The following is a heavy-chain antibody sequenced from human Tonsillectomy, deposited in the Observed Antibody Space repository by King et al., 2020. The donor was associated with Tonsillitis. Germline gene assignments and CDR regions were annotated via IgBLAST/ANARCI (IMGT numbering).Heavy chain of an antibody. D-gene: IGHD1-26*01. CDR3: ARSFGSYYAFDI. CDR1: GGSISSYY. J-gene: IGHJ3*02. V-gene: IGHV4-59*01. Sequence: QLQESGPGLVKPSETLSLTCTVSGGSISSYYWSWIRQPPGKGLEVIGYIYYSGSNTYNPSLKSRVTISVDTSKSQFSLKLSSVTAADTAVYYCARSFGSYYAFDIWGQGTMVTVSS. CDR2: IYYSGSN.